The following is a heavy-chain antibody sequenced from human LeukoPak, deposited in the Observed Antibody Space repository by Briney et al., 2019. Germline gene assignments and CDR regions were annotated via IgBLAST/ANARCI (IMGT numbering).Heavy chain of an antibody. CDR3: ARAPDDYDSWSGPFDY. D-gene: IGHD3-3*01. CDR1: GYTFTNYG. Sequence: ASVKVSCKASGYTFTNYGISWVRQAPGQGLEWMGWISAYSGNTNYAQNLQGRVTMTTDTSTSTAYTELRSLRSDDTAVYYCARAPDDYDSWSGPFDYWGRGTLVTVSS. V-gene: IGHV1-18*01. J-gene: IGHJ4*02. CDR2: ISAYSGNT.